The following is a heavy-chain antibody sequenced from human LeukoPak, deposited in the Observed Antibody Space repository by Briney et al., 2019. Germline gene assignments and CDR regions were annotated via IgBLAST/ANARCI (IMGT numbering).Heavy chain of an antibody. D-gene: IGHD2-15*01. J-gene: IGHJ5*02. CDR2: IYYSGST. V-gene: IGHV4-31*03. Sequence: SQPLSLTCTVSGDSLSSGGYYWSWIRQHPGKGLEWIGYIYYSGSTYYNPSLKSRVPISVDTSKTQSSLKLSSVAAAETAVYYCARGVGRYCSGGSCYSGSFDPWGQGTLVTVSS. CDR3: ARGVGRYCSGGSCYSGSFDP. CDR1: GDSLSSGGYY.